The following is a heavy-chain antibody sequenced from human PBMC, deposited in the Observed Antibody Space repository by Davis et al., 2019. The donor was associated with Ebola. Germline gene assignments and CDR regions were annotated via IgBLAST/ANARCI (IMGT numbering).Heavy chain of an antibody. Sequence: PSETLSLTCAVYGGSFSGYYWSWIRQPPGKGLEWIGEINHSGSTNYNPSLKSRVTISVDTSKNQFSLKLSSVTAADTAVYYCARHGDIVVVPAAYHDAFDIWGQGTMVTVSS. V-gene: IGHV4-34*01. CDR1: GGSFSGYY. D-gene: IGHD2-2*01. CDR2: INHSGST. CDR3: ARHGDIVVVPAAYHDAFDI. J-gene: IGHJ3*02.